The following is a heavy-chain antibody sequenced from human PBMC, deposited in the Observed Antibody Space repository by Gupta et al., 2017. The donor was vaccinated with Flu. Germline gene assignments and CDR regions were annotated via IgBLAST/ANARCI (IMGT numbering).Heavy chain of an antibody. J-gene: IGHJ4*02. CDR1: GGSISRYY. CDR3: ARGHRGVVDY. V-gene: IGHV4-59*01. D-gene: IGHD2-15*01. CDR2: IYYSWST. Sequence: QVQLQESGPGLVKPSATLSLTCTVSGGSISRYYWSWIRQPPGKGLEWIGYIYYSWSTNYNTSLKSRVTISVDTSKNQFSLKLSSVTAADTAVYYCARGHRGVVDYWGQGTLVTVSS.